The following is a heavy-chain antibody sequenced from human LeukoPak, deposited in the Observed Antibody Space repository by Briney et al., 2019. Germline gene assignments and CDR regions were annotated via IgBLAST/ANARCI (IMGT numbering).Heavy chain of an antibody. CDR3: ARQTSGYYLHFDY. CDR2: ISGSGGST. J-gene: IGHJ4*02. V-gene: IGHV3-23*01. D-gene: IGHD3-22*01. Sequence: PGGSLRLSCAASGFTFSSYAMSWVRQAPGKGLEWVSAISGSGGSTYYADSVKGRFTISRDNSKNTLYLQMNSLRAEDTAVYYCARQTSGYYLHFDYWGQGTLVTVSS. CDR1: GFTFSSYA.